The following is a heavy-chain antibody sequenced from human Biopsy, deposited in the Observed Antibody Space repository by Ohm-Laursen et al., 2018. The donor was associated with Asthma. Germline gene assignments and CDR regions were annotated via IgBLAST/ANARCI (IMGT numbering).Heavy chain of an antibody. CDR2: INPNSGAT. CDR3: ARGQKSAGDRWFDP. CDR1: GYPFIGYH. J-gene: IGHJ5*02. V-gene: IGHV1-2*06. D-gene: IGHD6-13*01. Sequence: ASVKISCKASGYPFIGYHIHWMRQAPGQGLEWMGRINPNSGATNYAQKFQGRVTMTRDTSISTAYMEVSRLRSDDTAVYYCARGQKSAGDRWFDPWGQGTLVTVSS.